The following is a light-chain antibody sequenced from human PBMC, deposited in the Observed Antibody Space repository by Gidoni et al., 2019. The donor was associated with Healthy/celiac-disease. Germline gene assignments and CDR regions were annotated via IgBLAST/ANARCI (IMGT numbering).Light chain of an antibody. Sequence: DIQMTQPPSSLSASVGDRVTITCQASQDISNYLNWYQQKPGKAPKLLIYAASNLETGVPSRFSGSGSGTDFTFTISSLQPEDIATYYCQQYDNPPPTFGQGTRLEIK. CDR2: AAS. CDR3: QQYDNPPPT. J-gene: IGKJ5*01. CDR1: QDISNY. V-gene: IGKV1-33*01.